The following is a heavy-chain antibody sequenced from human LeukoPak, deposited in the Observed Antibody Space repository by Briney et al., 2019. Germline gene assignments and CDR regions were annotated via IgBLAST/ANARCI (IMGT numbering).Heavy chain of an antibody. Sequence: PGGSLRLSCAASGLTFSSYGMHWVRQAPGKGLEWVAFIWYDGSNKYYTDSLKGRFTISRDNSKNTLYLQMNSLRAEDTAIYYCARDRGESWFDPWGQGTLVTVSS. CDR3: ARDRGESWFDP. J-gene: IGHJ5*02. V-gene: IGHV3-33*01. D-gene: IGHD3-10*01. CDR1: GLTFSSYG. CDR2: IWYDGSNK.